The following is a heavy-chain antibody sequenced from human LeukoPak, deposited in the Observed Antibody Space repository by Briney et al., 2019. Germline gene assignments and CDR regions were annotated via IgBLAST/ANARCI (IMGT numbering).Heavy chain of an antibody. D-gene: IGHD6-19*01. V-gene: IGHV3-74*01. Sequence: GGSLGLSCAASGFTFSSYWMHWVRQAPGKGLVWVSRINSDGSSTNYADSVKGRFTISRDNAKNTLYLQINSLRAEDTAVYYCASPIAVAGPYYFDYWGQGTLVTVSS. CDR2: INSDGSST. J-gene: IGHJ4*02. CDR3: ASPIAVAGPYYFDY. CDR1: GFTFSSYW.